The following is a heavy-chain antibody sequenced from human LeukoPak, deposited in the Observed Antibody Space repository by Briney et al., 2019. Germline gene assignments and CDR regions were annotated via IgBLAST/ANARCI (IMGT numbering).Heavy chain of an antibody. J-gene: IGHJ6*03. V-gene: IGHV1-46*01. CDR3: AREKDGGYDWVRFYYYYYMDV. CDR1: GYTFTSYY. CDR2: INPSGGST. Sequence: ASVKVSCKASGYTFTSYYMHWVRQAPGQGLEWMGIINPSGGSTSYAQKFQGRVTMTRDTSTSTVYMELSSLRSDDTAVYYCAREKDGGYDWVRFYYYYYMDVWGKGTTVTVSS. D-gene: IGHD5-12*01.